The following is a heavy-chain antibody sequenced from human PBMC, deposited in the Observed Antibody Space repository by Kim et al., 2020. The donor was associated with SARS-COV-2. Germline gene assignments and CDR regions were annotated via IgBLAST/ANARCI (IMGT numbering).Heavy chain of an antibody. CDR1: GFTFSDHY. CDR2: ITYTGTFT. CDR3: ARVAPSVTNYFYYGLDV. D-gene: IGHD4-17*01. J-gene: IGHJ6*02. Sequence: GGSLRLSCAGSGFTFSDHYFSWIRQAPGKGLEWVSYITYTGTFTDYADSVKGRFTISRDNTKNSLFLQMESLTAEDTAVYYCARVAPSVTNYFYYGLDVWGQGTTVSVSS. V-gene: IGHV3-11*05.